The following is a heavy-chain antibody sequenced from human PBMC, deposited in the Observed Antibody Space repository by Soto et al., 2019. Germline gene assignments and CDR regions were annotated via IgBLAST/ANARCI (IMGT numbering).Heavy chain of an antibody. Sequence: SETLSLTCAVSGGSISSGGYSWSWIRQPPGKGLEWIGYIYYSGSTYYNPSLKSRVTISVDTSKNQFSLKMRSVTAADTAVYYCARAVLPATAPFDYWGQGTLVTVSS. J-gene: IGHJ4*02. CDR3: ARAVLPATAPFDY. CDR1: GGSISSGGYS. D-gene: IGHD2-2*01. V-gene: IGHV4-30-4*07. CDR2: IYYSGST.